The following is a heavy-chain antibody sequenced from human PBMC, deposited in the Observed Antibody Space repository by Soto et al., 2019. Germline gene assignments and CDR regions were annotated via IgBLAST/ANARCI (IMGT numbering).Heavy chain of an antibody. Sequence: QVQLQQWGAGLLKPSETLSLTCAVYGGSFSGYYWSWIRQPPGKGLEWIGEINHSGSTNYNPSLKRRVTISVDTSKNQFSLKLSSVTAADTAVYYCARGIRRWFDPWGQGTLVTVSS. CDR1: GGSFSGYY. V-gene: IGHV4-34*01. CDR3: ARGIRRWFDP. J-gene: IGHJ5*02. CDR2: INHSGST. D-gene: IGHD1-1*01.